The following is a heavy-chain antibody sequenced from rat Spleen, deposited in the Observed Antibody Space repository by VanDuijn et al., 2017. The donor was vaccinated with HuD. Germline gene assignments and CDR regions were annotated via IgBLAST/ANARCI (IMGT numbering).Heavy chain of an antibody. D-gene: IGHD1-12*02. Sequence: QVQLKESGPGLMQPSETLSLTCTVSGFSLTSNSVSWVRQPPGKGLEWMGAIWSGGSTDYNSALKSRLSISRDTSKSQVFLKMNSLQTEDTAIYFCTRSGNYDGTYYYGYYFDYWGQGVMVTVSS. CDR3: TRSGNYDGTYYYGYYFDY. J-gene: IGHJ2*01. CDR1: GFSLTSNS. V-gene: IGHV2-15*01. CDR2: IWSGGST.